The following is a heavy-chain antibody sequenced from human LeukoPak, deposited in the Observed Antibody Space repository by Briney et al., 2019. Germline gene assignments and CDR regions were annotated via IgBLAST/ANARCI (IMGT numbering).Heavy chain of an antibody. Sequence: GRSLRLSCAASGFTFDDYAMHWVRQAPGKGLEWVSGISWNSGSIGYADSVKGRFTISRDNAKNSLYLQMNSLRAEDTAVYYCAKDIDEYYYDSSGLDYWGQGTLVTVSS. V-gene: IGHV3-9*01. D-gene: IGHD3-22*01. CDR3: AKDIDEYYYDSSGLDY. CDR1: GFTFDDYA. J-gene: IGHJ4*02. CDR2: ISWNSGSI.